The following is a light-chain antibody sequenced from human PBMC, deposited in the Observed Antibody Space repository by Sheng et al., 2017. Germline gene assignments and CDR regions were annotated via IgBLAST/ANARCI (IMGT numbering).Light chain of an antibody. CDR1: QSVSSSY. CDR3: QQYGSSPPWT. J-gene: IGKJ1*01. CDR2: GAS. Sequence: EIVLTQSPGTLSLSPGERATLSCRASQSVSSSYLAWYQQKPGQAPRLLIYGASSRATGIPDRFSGSGSGTDFTLTISRLEPEDFAVYYCQQYGSSPPWTFGQGTKVGNQ. V-gene: IGKV3-20*01.